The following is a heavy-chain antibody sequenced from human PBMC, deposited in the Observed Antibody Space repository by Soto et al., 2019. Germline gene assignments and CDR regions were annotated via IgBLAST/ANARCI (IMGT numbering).Heavy chain of an antibody. J-gene: IGHJ4*02. V-gene: IGHV4-59*01. CDR1: GGSISSYY. Sequence: SETLSLTCTVSGGSISSYYWSWIRQPPGKGLEWIGYIYYSGSTNYNPSLKSRVTISVDTSKNQFSLKLSSVTAADTAVYYCARDRCSSTSCYWDYWGQGTLVTVSS. CDR2: IYYSGST. CDR3: ARDRCSSTSCYWDY. D-gene: IGHD2-2*01.